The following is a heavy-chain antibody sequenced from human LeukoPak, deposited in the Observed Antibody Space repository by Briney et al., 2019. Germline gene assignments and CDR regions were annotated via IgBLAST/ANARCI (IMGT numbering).Heavy chain of an antibody. CDR1: GFTFSSYA. Sequence: GGSLRLSCAASGFTFSSYAMHWVRQAPGKGLEWVAVISYDGSNKYYADSVKGRFTISRDNSKNTLYLQMNSLRAEDTAVYYCARDQCDYGSGGSCYYLTNGMDVWGQGTTVTVSS. CDR2: ISYDGSNK. CDR3: ARDQCDYGSGGSCYYLTNGMDV. J-gene: IGHJ6*02. D-gene: IGHD2-15*01. V-gene: IGHV3-30*04.